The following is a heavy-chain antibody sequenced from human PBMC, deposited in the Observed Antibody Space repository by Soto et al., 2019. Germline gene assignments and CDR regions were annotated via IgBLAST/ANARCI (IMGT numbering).Heavy chain of an antibody. J-gene: IGHJ4*02. D-gene: IGHD6-13*01. CDR1: GYTFTSYG. V-gene: IGHV1-18*01. Sequence: QVQLVQSGAEVKKPGASVKVSCKASGYTFTSYGISWVRQAPGQGLEWMGWISAYNGNTNYAQKLQGRVTMTTDTAPITAYMELRSLRNDDTAVYYCARSIAAAVDFDYWGQGTLVTVAS. CDR2: ISAYNGNT. CDR3: ARSIAAAVDFDY.